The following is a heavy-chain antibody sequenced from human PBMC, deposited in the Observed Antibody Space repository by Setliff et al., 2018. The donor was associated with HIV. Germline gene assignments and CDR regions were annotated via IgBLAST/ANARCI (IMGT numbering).Heavy chain of an antibody. CDR1: GYSFSNYW. Sequence: GESLKISCKGSGYSFSNYWIGWMRQLPGKGLEWMGIIYPTDSDTRYSPSFQGQVTISADKSISTAYLQWGSLKASDTAMYYCARRDGYNQIGYYFDYWGQGTLVTVSS. CDR3: ARRDGYNQIGYYFDY. V-gene: IGHV5-51*01. CDR2: IYPTDSDT. D-gene: IGHD5-12*01. J-gene: IGHJ4*02.